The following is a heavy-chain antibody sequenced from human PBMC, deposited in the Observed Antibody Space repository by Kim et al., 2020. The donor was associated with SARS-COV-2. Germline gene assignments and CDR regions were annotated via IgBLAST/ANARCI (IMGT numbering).Heavy chain of an antibody. J-gene: IGHJ5*02. V-gene: IGHV4-59*01. CDR1: GGSISSYY. D-gene: IGHD5-18*01. CDR3: ARVVREYSCGSKENWFDP. Sequence: SETLSLTCTVSGGSISSYYWSWIRQPPGKGLEWIGYIYYSGSTNYNPSLKSRVTISVDTSKNQFSLKLSSVTAADTAVYYCARVVREYSCGSKENWFDPWGKGTLVTVS. CDR2: IYYSGST.